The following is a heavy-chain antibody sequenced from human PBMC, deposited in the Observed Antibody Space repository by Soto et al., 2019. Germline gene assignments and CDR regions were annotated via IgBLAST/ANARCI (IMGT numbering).Heavy chain of an antibody. D-gene: IGHD3-10*01. V-gene: IGHV3-30*18. CDR3: AKRSFSAHQFLAH. Sequence: QVQLVESGGGVVQPGRSLRLSCAASGFTFSNYGMHWVRQAPGKGLEWVTTISSDGNDKYYAGSVKGRYTISRDESENTLDLPRIGLRAEDTAVYDCAKRSFSAHQFLAHWGQGCLVTASS. CDR2: ISSDGNDK. CDR1: GFTFSNYG. J-gene: IGHJ4*02.